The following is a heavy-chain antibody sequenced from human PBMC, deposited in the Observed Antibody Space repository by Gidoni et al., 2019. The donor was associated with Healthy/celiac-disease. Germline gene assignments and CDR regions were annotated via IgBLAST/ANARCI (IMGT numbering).Heavy chain of an antibody. Sequence: EVQLLESGGGLVQPGGSLRLSCAASGFPFSSYAMSWVRQAPGKGLEWVAAIRGSGGSTYYADSVKGRFTISRDNSKNTLYLQMNSLRAEDTAVYYCAKDRTYSSGMEFDYWGQGTLVTVSS. CDR1: GFPFSSYA. CDR2: IRGSGGST. D-gene: IGHD1-26*01. J-gene: IGHJ4*02. CDR3: AKDRTYSSGMEFDY. V-gene: IGHV3-23*01.